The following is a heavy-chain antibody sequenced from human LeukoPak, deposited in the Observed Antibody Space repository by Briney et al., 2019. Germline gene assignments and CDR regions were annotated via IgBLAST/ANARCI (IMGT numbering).Heavy chain of an antibody. CDR2: IYYSGST. Sequence: PSETLSLTCTVSGGSISSSSYYWGWIRQPPGKGLEWIGSIYYSGSTNYNPSLKSRVTISVDTSKNQFSLKLSSVTAADTAVYYCARAPGNHHHNIWQSAPLYYFDYWGQGTLVTVSS. J-gene: IGHJ4*02. V-gene: IGHV4-39*07. CDR3: ARAPGNHHHNIWQSAPLYYFDY. D-gene: IGHD2/OR15-2a*01. CDR1: GGSISSSSYY.